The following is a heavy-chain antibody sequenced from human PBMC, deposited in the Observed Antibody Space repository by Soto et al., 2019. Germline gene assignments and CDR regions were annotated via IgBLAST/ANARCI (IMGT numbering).Heavy chain of an antibody. V-gene: IGHV3-53*01. Sequence: LRLSCAASGFTVSSNSMSWVRQAPGKGLEWVSLIYSGGTTYYADSVKGRFTISRDNSKNSLYLQMNSLRAEDTAVYYCARESEDLTSNFDYWGQGTLVTVSS. CDR1: GFTVSSNS. J-gene: IGHJ4*02. CDR2: IYSGGTT. CDR3: ARESEDLTSNFDY.